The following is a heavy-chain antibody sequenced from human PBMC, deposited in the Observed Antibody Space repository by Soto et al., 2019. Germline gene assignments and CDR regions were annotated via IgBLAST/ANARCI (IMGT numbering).Heavy chain of an antibody. CDR3: ARVGMITFGGVIVDPVYFDY. CDR1: GFTFSSYA. Sequence: GGSLRLSCAASGFTFSSYAMHWVRQAPGKGLEYVSAISSNGGSTYYANSVEGRFTISRDNSKNTLYLQMGSLRAEDMAVYYCARVGMITFGGVIVDPVYFDYWGQGTLVTVSS. CDR2: ISSNGGST. D-gene: IGHD3-16*02. V-gene: IGHV3-64*01. J-gene: IGHJ4*02.